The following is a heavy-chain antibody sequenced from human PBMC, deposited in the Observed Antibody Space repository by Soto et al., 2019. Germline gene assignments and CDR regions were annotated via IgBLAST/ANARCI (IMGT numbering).Heavy chain of an antibody. CDR1: GGTFSSYT. CDR3: ARDLIHHDYGDDYYGMDV. D-gene: IGHD4-17*01. CDR2: IIPILGTA. J-gene: IGHJ6*02. V-gene: IGHV1-69*08. Sequence: SVKVSCKASGGTFSSYTISWVRQAPGQGLEWMGRIIPILGTANYAQKFQGRVTITADESTSTAYMELSSLRSEDTAVYYCARDLIHHDYGDDYYGMDVWGQGTTVTVSS.